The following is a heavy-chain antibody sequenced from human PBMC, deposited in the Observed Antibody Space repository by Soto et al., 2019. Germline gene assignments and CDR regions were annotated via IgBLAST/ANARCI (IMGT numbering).Heavy chain of an antibody. CDR2: VYNSGST. CDR1: GGSISSNY. D-gene: IGHD6-13*01. V-gene: IGHV4-59*01. CDR3: ARYRREAVAGYTLDN. Sequence: SETLSLTCTVSGGSISSNYWTWIRQPPGMGLEWIGYVYNSGSTNYNPSLKSRVTISEDTSKSQFSLKVNSMTAADTAVYYCARYRREAVAGYTLDNWGQGILVTVSS. J-gene: IGHJ4*02.